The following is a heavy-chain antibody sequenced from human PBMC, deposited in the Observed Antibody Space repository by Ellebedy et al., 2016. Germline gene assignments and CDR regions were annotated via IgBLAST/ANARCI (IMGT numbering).Heavy chain of an antibody. D-gene: IGHD3-10*01. V-gene: IGHV1-18*01. Sequence: ASVKVSCKASGYTFTFAGLHWVRQAPGQGLEWMGLISVDNGNTKTGQKFQGRVTMTTESSTSTAYIELRTLRSDDTAVYYCARDQDQILSGSAGYWGQGTLVTVSS. CDR2: ISVDNGNT. CDR1: GYTFTFAG. CDR3: ARDQDQILSGSAGY. J-gene: IGHJ4*02.